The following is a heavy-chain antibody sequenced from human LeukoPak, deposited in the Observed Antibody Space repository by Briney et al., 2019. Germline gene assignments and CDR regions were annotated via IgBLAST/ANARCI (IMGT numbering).Heavy chain of an antibody. V-gene: IGHV1-2*02. D-gene: IGHD6-25*01. Sequence: ASVKASCKASGYTFTGYYMHWVRQAPGQGLEWMGWINPNSGGTNYAQKFQGRVTMTRDTSVSTAYMELSRLRSDDTAVYYCARAAPPAADAFDIWGQGTMVTVSS. CDR2: INPNSGGT. CDR3: ARAAPPAADAFDI. CDR1: GYTFTGYY. J-gene: IGHJ3*02.